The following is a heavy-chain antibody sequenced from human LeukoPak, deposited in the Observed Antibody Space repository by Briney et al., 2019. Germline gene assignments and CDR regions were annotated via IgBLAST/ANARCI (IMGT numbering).Heavy chain of an antibody. D-gene: IGHD3-3*01. CDR1: GFTFSSYS. J-gene: IGHJ4*02. Sequence: GGSLRLSCAASGFTFSSYSMNWVRQAPGKGLEWVSYISSSSSTIYYADSVKGRFTISRDNAKNSLYLQMNSLRAEDTAVYYRARDSSYYDFWSGYYFDYWGQGTLVNVSS. CDR2: ISSSSSTI. CDR3: ARDSSYYDFWSGYYFDY. V-gene: IGHV3-48*01.